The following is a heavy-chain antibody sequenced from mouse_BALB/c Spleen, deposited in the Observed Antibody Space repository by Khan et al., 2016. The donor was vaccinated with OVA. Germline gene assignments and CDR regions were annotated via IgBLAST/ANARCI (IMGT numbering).Heavy chain of an antibody. Sequence: VELVESGAELAKPGASVKMSCKASGYTFTSYWMHWIKQRPGQGLEWIGYINPTTGDTDYNQKFKDKATLTADKSSSTAYMHLSGLTSDDSAVYYSARDRIDYWGQGTALTVSS. CDR1: GYTFTSYW. J-gene: IGHJ2*01. V-gene: IGHV1-7*01. CDR3: ARDRIDY. CDR2: INPTTGDT.